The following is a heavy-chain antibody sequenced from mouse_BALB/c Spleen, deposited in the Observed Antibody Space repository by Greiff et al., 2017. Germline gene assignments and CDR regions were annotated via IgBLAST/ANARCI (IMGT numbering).Heavy chain of an antibody. Sequence: DVKLQESGPGLVKPSQSLSLTCSVTGYSITSGYYWNWIRQFSGNKLEWMGYISYDGSNNYNPSLKNRISITRDTSKNQFFLKLNSVTTEDTATYYCARGDYGPFAYWGQGTLVTVSA. CDR2: ISYDGSN. CDR1: GYSITSGYY. CDR3: ARGDYGPFAY. D-gene: IGHD1-2*01. J-gene: IGHJ3*01. V-gene: IGHV3-6*02.